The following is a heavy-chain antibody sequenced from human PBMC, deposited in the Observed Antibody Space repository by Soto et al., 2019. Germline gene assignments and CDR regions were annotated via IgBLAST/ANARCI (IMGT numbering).Heavy chain of an antibody. V-gene: IGHV3-30*09. CDR1: GFTFSSYA. Sequence: QVQLVESGGGVVQPGRSLRLSCAASGFTFSSYAMHWVRQAPGKGLEWVAVISSDGSDKYYADSVKGRFASSRDNSKNTLYVQLNRMRAEDTALYYCARDRQYGAGFIDVWGQGTTVTVSS. CDR2: ISSDGSDK. D-gene: IGHD3-10*01. J-gene: IGHJ6*02. CDR3: ARDRQYGAGFIDV.